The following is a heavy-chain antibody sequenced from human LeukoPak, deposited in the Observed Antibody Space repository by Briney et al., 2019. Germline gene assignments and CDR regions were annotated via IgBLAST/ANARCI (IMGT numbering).Heavy chain of an antibody. CDR1: GFTFSSYW. CDR2: IASDGSST. CDR3: AKGRSGWSPFDY. J-gene: IGHJ4*02. Sequence: GGSLRLSCAAPGFTFSSYWMNWVRQAPGKGLVWVSRIASDGSSTTYADSVKGRFSISRDNSKNTLYLQMNSLRAEDTAVYYCAKGRSGWSPFDYWGQGTLVTVSS. D-gene: IGHD6-19*01. V-gene: IGHV3-74*01.